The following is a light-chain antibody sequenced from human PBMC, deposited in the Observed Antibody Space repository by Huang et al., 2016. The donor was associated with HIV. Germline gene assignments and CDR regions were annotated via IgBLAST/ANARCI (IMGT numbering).Light chain of an antibody. CDR3: QQRSNWGLT. J-gene: IGKJ5*01. CDR1: QSVSTS. Sequence: EVVLTQSPATLSLSQGESANISCRASQSVSTSLSWYQQKPGQAPRLLISAASSMATGIPARFSGSGSGTDFTLTIISLEPEDFAVYYCQQRSNWGLTFGQGTRLEMK. CDR2: AAS. V-gene: IGKV3-11*01.